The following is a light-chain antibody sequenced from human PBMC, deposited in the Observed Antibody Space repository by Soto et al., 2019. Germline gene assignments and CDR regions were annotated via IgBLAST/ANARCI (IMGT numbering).Light chain of an antibody. V-gene: IGLV2-8*01. Sequence: SALAQAPSASGSPGQSVTISCSGTAVGIYNYVSWYQQHPGKAPKLLIYEVNKRPSGVPARFSGSKSGNTASLTVSGLQAEDEADYFCCSYAGSNTLVFGGGTQLTVL. CDR3: CSYAGSNTLV. CDR1: AVGIYNY. CDR2: EVN. J-gene: IGLJ2*01.